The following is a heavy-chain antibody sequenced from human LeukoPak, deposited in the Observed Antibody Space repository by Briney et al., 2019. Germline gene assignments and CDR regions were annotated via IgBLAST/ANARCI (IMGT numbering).Heavy chain of an antibody. CDR3: AKDSVIAAAGLDY. Sequence: GGSLRLSCAASGFTFDDYAMHWVRQAPGKGLEWVSGISWNNGSIGYADSVKGRFTISRDNAKNSLYLQMNSLRAEDMALYYCAKDSVIAAAGLDYWGQGTLVTVSS. CDR1: GFTFDDYA. D-gene: IGHD6-13*01. V-gene: IGHV3-9*03. J-gene: IGHJ4*02. CDR2: ISWNNGSI.